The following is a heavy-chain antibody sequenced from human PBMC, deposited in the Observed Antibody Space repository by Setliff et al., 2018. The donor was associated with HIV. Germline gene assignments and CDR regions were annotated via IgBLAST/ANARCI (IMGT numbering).Heavy chain of an antibody. CDR1: GYSFTDYY. Sequence: ASVKVSCKASGYSFTDYYIHWVRQAPGQGLGWVGRISPNSGGTNYAVKFQGRVTMTRDTSITTVYMKVSRLTFDDTAFYYCAKVGDYSGFGEFAALDSWGQGTLVTVSS. V-gene: IGHV1-2*06. CDR2: ISPNSGGT. CDR3: AKVGDYSGFGEFAALDS. D-gene: IGHD3-10*01. J-gene: IGHJ4*02.